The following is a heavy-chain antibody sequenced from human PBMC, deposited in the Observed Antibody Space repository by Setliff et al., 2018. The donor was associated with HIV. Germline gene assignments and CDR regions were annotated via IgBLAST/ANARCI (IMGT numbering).Heavy chain of an antibody. CDR2: FDPEDGET. CDR3: ATDLKGSQSYYYGSGSYSGFDP. D-gene: IGHD3-10*01. V-gene: IGHV1-24*01. J-gene: IGHJ5*02. Sequence: GASVKVSCKVSGYTLTELSMHWVRQAPGKGLEWMGGFDPEDGETIYAQKFQGRVTMTEDTSTDTAYMELSSLRAEDTAVYYCATDLKGSQSYYYGSGSYSGFDPCGQGTLVTVSS. CDR1: GYTLTELS.